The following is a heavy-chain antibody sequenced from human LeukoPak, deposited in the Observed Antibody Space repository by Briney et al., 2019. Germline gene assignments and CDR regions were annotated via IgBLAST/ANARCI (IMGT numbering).Heavy chain of an antibody. Sequence: PGGSLRLSCAASGFTFSNAWMSWVRQAPGKGLEWVGRIKNKTDGGTTDYAAPVKGRFTISRDDSKNTLYLQMHSLKTEDTAVYYCTTEVPSYYYDSSGYSNWGQGTLVTVSS. CDR3: TTEVPSYYYDSSGYSN. CDR2: IKNKTDGGTT. CDR1: GFTFSNAW. V-gene: IGHV3-15*01. D-gene: IGHD3-22*01. J-gene: IGHJ4*02.